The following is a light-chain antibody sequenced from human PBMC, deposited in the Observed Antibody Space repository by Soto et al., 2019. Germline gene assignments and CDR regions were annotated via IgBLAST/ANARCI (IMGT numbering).Light chain of an antibody. CDR2: GAS. CDR1: QSVNNNY. V-gene: IGKV3-20*01. Sequence: EIVLTQSPGTLSLSPGERATLSCRASQSVNNNYLAWYQQKPGQAPRLIIYGASNRATGIPDRFRGSGSGTDFTLTISRLEPEDLAEYYCQPYGSSPQTFGQGTNVAIK. J-gene: IGKJ1*01. CDR3: QPYGSSPQT.